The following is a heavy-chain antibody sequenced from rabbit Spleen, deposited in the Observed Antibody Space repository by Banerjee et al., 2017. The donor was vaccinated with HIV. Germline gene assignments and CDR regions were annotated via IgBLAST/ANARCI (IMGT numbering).Heavy chain of an antibody. D-gene: IGHD6-1*01. CDR2: IGNGDGST. J-gene: IGHJ4*01. Sequence: QSLEESGGDLVKPGASLTLTCTASGIDFNSYHYMCWVRQAPGKGLEWIACIGNGDGSTYYASWVNGQFTISSHNAQNTLYLQLNSLTAADTATYFCVRGPPYAGYADYGYVYLNLWGPGTLVTVS. CDR1: GIDFNSYHY. V-gene: IGHV1S43*01. CDR3: VRGPPYAGYADYGYVYLNL.